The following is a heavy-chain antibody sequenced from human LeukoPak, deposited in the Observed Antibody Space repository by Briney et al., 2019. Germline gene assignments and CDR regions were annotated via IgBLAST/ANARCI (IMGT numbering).Heavy chain of an antibody. CDR1: GYTFTGYY. CDR3: ARDYYDSSGYYEGVY. J-gene: IGHJ4*02. CDR2: INPNSGGT. Sequence: ASVKVSCKASGYTFTGYYMHWVRQAPGQGLEWMGRINPNSGGTNYAQKFQGRVTMTRDTSISTAYMELSRLRSDDTAVYYGARDYYDSSGYYEGVYWGQGTLVTVSS. D-gene: IGHD3-22*01. V-gene: IGHV1-2*06.